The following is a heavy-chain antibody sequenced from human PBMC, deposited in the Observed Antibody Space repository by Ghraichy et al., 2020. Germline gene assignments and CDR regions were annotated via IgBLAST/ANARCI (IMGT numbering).Heavy chain of an antibody. CDR3: ARDIRVWSGYDYADY. J-gene: IGHJ4*02. V-gene: IGHV3-11*01. CDR1: GFTFSDYY. CDR2: ISSSGSTI. D-gene: IGHD5-12*01. Sequence: AGSLRLSCAASGFTFSDYYMSWIRQAPGKGLEWVSYISSSGSTIYYADSVKGRFTISRDNAKNSLYLQMNSLRAEDTAVYYCARDIRVWSGYDYADYWGQGTLVTVSS.